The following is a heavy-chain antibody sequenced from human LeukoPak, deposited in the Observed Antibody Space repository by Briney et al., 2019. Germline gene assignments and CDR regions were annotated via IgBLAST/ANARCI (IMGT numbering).Heavy chain of an antibody. V-gene: IGHV3-30*18. D-gene: IGHD3-22*01. Sequence: GGSLRLSCAASGFTFSSYGMHWVRQAPGKGLEWVAVISYDGSNKYYADSVKGRFTISRDNSKNTLYLQMNSLRAEDKAVYYCAKGFDYYDSSGTQPPFDYWGQGTLVTVSS. CDR3: AKGFDYYDSSGTQPPFDY. CDR1: GFTFSSYG. CDR2: ISYDGSNK. J-gene: IGHJ4*02.